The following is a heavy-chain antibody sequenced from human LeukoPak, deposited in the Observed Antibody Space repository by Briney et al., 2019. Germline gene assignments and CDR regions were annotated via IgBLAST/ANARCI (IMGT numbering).Heavy chain of an antibody. V-gene: IGHV1-24*01. CDR2: FDPEDGET. CDR3: AGWGYSGSYYRPFDY. D-gene: IGHD1-26*01. CDR1: GYTLTELS. J-gene: IGHJ4*02. Sequence: ASVKTSCKVSGYTLTELSMHWVRQAPGKGLEWMGGFDPEDGETIYAQKFQGRVTMTEDTSTDTAYMELSSLRSEDTAVYYCAGWGYSGSYYRPFDYWGQGTLVTVSS.